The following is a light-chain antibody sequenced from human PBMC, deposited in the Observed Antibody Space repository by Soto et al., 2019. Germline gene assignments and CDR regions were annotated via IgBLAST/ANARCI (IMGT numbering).Light chain of an antibody. J-gene: IGKJ2*01. CDR2: WAS. CDR1: QSVLYSSTNKND. V-gene: IGKV4-1*01. Sequence: DIVMTQSPDSLAVSLGERPTINCKSSQSVLYSSTNKNDLAWYQQKPGQRPKLLIYWASTRESGVPDRFGGSGSGTDCALTISSLQAEDVAVCSCLQSYSTPHSVGQGTKLEIK. CDR3: LQSYSTPHS.